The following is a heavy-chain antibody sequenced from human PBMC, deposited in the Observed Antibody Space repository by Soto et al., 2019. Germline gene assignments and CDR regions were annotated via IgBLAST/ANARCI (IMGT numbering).Heavy chain of an antibody. CDR2: ISGSGRST. J-gene: IGHJ4*02. CDR1: GFTFSSYA. V-gene: IGHV3-23*01. D-gene: IGHD6-6*01. Sequence: GGSLRLSCAASGFTFSSYAMSWVRQAPGKGLEWVSGISGSGRSTYYADSVKGRFTISRDNSKNTLYLQMNSLRAEDTAVYYCAKARGYSSSSEPIDYWGQGTLVTVSS. CDR3: AKARGYSSSSEPIDY.